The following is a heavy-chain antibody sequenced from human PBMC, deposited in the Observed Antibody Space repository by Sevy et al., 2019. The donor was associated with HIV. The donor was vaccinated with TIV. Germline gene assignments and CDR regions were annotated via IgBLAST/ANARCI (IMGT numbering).Heavy chain of an antibody. CDR1: GFTFSDYY. Sequence: GESLKISCAVSGFTFSDYYMTWIRQAPGKGLEWVSYISSSGSTIYYADSVKGRFTISRDNGKNLLYLQMNGLRAEDTAVYCCAGEGSIRAFDIWGKGTMVTVSS. CDR2: ISSSGSTI. CDR3: AGEGSIRAFDI. D-gene: IGHD2-21*01. V-gene: IGHV3-11*04. J-gene: IGHJ3*02.